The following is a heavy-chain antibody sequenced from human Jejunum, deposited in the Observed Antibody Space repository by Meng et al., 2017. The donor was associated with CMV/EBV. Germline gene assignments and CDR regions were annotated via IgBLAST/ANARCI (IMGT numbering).Heavy chain of an antibody. D-gene: IGHD2-2*01. CDR3: AKESGQYQMLSYYGLDV. V-gene: IGHV3-23*01. J-gene: IGHJ6*02. CDR2: ISRSGGDT. CDR1: YV. Sequence: YVMHWVRQAPGKGLEWVSVISRSGGDTNYADSVKGRFTISRDNSKNTLYLEMSSLRAEDTAIYYCAKESGQYQMLSYYGLDVWGQGTTVTVSS.